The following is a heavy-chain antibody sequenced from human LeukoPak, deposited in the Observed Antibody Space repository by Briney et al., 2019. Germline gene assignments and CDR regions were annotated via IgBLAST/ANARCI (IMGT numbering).Heavy chain of an antibody. CDR3: ARDRMGAILYFDS. CDR1: GFTVSSNS. V-gene: IGHV3-53*01. CDR2: IYSGGNT. J-gene: IGHJ4*02. Sequence: GGSLRLSCTVSGFTVSSNSMSWVRQAPGKGLEWVSFIYSGGNTHYSDSVKGRFTISRDNSKNTLYLQMNSLRAEDTAVYYCARDRMGAILYFDSWGQGTLVTVSS. D-gene: IGHD1-26*01.